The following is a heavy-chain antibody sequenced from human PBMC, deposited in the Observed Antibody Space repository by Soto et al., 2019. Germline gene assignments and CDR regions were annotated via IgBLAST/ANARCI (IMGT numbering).Heavy chain of an antibody. CDR2: ISSSSSYI. CDR3: ARGKNIVVVPAAPRDYYYGMDV. CDR1: GFTFSSYA. Sequence: EVQLLESGGGLVQPGGSLRLSCAASGFTFSSYAMSWVRQAPGKGLEWVSSISSSSSYIYYADSVKGRFTISRDNAKNSLYLQMNSLRAEDTAVYYCARGKNIVVVPAAPRDYYYGMDVWGQGTTVTVSS. J-gene: IGHJ6*02. D-gene: IGHD2-2*01. V-gene: IGHV3-21*01.